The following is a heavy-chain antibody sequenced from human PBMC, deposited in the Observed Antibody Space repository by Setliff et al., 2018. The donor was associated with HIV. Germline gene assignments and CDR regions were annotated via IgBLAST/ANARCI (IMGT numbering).Heavy chain of an antibody. Sequence: PSETLSLTCAVSGGSTNNYYLTWIRQPPGKGLEWIGSVSNGGDTNYNPSLKSRVSLSLDTPKTQFSLKLTSVTAADTAVYYCARATYTTLFGVLMGGGLQYWGPGTLVTVS. J-gene: IGHJ4*02. CDR3: ARATYTTLFGVLMGGGLQY. V-gene: IGHV4-59*13. CDR2: VSNGGDT. CDR1: GGSTNNYY. D-gene: IGHD3-3*01.